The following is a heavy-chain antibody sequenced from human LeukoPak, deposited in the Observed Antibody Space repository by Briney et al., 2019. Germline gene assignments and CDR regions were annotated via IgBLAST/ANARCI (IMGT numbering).Heavy chain of an antibody. CDR2: ISWNSGSI. D-gene: IGHD5-18*01. Sequence: GRSLRLSCAASGFTFDDYAMHWVRQAPGKCLEWVSGISWNSGSIGYADSVKGRFTISRDNAKNSLYLQMNSLRAEDMALYYCAKSRGYLGYFDYWGQGTLVTVSS. V-gene: IGHV3-9*03. CDR1: GFTFDDYA. J-gene: IGHJ4*02. CDR3: AKSRGYLGYFDY.